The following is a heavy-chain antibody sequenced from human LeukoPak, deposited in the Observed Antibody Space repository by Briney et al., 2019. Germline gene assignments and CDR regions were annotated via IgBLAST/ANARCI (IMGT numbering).Heavy chain of an antibody. CDR1: GYTFTGYY. V-gene: IGHV1-2*02. J-gene: IGHJ1*01. D-gene: IGHD3-3*01. Sequence: GASVKVSCKASGYTFTGYYMHWVRQAPGQGLEWMGWINPNSGGTNYAQKFQGRVTMTRDTSISTAYMELSRLRSDDTAVYYCARDHWDYDFWSGYYKAEIHPAESYFQHWGQGTLVTVSS. CDR3: ARDHWDYDFWSGYYKAEIHPAESYFQH. CDR2: INPNSGGT.